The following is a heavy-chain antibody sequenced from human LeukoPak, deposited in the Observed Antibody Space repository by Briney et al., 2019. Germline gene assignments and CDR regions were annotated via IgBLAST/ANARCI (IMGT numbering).Heavy chain of an antibody. V-gene: IGHV3-21*01. CDR3: ARERKYDSNFDY. J-gene: IGHJ4*02. CDR2: ISTSSSYI. Sequence: PGGSLRLSCAASGFTFNRYNMNWVRRAPGKGLEWVSSISTSSSYIYYADSVRGRFTISRDNAKNTLYLQMNSLRAEDTAVYYCARERKYDSNFDYWGQGTLVTVSS. CDR1: GFTFNRYN. D-gene: IGHD1-1*01.